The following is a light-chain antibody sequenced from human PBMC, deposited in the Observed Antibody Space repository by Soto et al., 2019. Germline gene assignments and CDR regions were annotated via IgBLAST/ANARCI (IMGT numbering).Light chain of an antibody. CDR3: QQTYSTPRT. V-gene: IGKV1-39*01. Sequence: DIQMTQSPSSLSASVGDRVTITCRASQTISSYLNWYQQKPGKAPDLLIYAASSFQRGVPSRFSGSGSGTDFTLTISSLQPEDLAIYYCQQTYSTPRTFGQGTKVEIK. CDR2: AAS. CDR1: QTISSY. J-gene: IGKJ1*01.